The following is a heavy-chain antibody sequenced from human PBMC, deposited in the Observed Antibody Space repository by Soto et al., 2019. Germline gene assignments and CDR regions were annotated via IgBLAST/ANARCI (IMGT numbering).Heavy chain of an antibody. V-gene: IGHV3-21*01. CDR2: ITSGSTSK. CDR3: AREGGYCTTSTCYRHGMDI. J-gene: IGHJ6*02. CDR1: RFTFSSYN. Sequence: GGSLRLSCAASRFTFSSYNMNWVRQAPGRGLEWVSSITSGSTSKYYADSVKGRFTISRDDAKDSLYLQINNLRAEDTAVYYCAREGGYCTTSTCYRHGMDIWGQGTTVTVS. D-gene: IGHD2-2*02.